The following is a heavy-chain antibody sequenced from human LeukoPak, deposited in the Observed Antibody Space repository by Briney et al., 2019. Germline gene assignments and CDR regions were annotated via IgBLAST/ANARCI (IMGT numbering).Heavy chain of an antibody. CDR2: ISSSSSYI. J-gene: IGHJ3*02. V-gene: IGHV3-21*01. Sequence: SGGSLRLSCAASGFTFSSYSMNWVRQAPGKGLEWASSISSSSSYIYYADSVKGRFTISRDNAKNSLYLQMNSLRAEDTAVYYCARPIYGDSSSWYRAFDIWGQGTMVTVSS. D-gene: IGHD6-13*01. CDR1: GFTFSSYS. CDR3: ARPIYGDSSSWYRAFDI.